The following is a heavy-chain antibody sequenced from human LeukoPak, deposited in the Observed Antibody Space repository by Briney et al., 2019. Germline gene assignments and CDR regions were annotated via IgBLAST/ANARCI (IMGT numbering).Heavy chain of an antibody. Sequence: ASVKVSCKASGGTFSSYAISWVRQAPGQGLEWMGGIIPIFGTANYAQKFQGRVTITADESTSTAYMELSSLRSEDTAVYYCASQDIVVVPAATYEVEYYYGMDVWGQGTTVTVSS. CDR1: GGTFSSYA. D-gene: IGHD2-2*01. CDR3: ASQDIVVVPAATYEVEYYYGMDV. V-gene: IGHV1-69*13. CDR2: IIPIFGTA. J-gene: IGHJ6*02.